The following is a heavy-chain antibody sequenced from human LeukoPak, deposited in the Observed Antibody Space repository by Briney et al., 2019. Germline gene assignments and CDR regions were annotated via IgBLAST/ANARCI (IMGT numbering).Heavy chain of an antibody. CDR1: GGTFSSYA. D-gene: IGHD3-3*01. J-gene: IGHJ6*03. Sequence: ASVKVSCKASGGTFSSYAISWVRQAPGQGLEWMGGIIPIFGTANYAQKFQGRVTITADESTSTAYMELNSLRSEDTAVYYCARGRGGSGYYRDFYYYYMDVWGKGTTVTVSS. V-gene: IGHV1-69*13. CDR3: ARGRGGSGYYRDFYYYYMDV. CDR2: IIPIFGTA.